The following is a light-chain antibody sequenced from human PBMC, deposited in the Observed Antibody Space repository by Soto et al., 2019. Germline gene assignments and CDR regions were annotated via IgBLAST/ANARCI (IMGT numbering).Light chain of an antibody. V-gene: IGKV1-39*01. Sequence: IQMTQSPSSLSASVGDRVTITCRASQSIDRYIHWYQEKPGKAPKLLIYAASSLASGVPSRFSGGGSGTDFTLTISSQQPDDFATYYCQQTYIAPRAFGQGTKVDI. J-gene: IGKJ1*01. CDR1: QSIDRY. CDR3: QQTYIAPRA. CDR2: AAS.